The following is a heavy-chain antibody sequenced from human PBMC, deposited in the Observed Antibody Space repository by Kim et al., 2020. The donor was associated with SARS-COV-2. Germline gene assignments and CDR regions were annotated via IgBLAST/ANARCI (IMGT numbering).Heavy chain of an antibody. J-gene: IGHJ5*02. Sequence: ASVKVSCKASGYTFTSYGISWVRQAPGQGLEWMGWISAYNGNTNYAQKLQGRVTMTTDTSTSTAYMELRSLRSDDTAVYYCARDPHYDILTGLPKWFDPWGQGTLVTVSS. V-gene: IGHV1-18*01. D-gene: IGHD3-9*01. CDR1: GYTFTSYG. CDR3: ARDPHYDILTGLPKWFDP. CDR2: ISAYNGNT.